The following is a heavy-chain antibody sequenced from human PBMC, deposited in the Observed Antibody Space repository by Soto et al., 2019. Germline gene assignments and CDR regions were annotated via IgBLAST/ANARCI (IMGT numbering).Heavy chain of an antibody. V-gene: IGHV1-46*01. CDR2: IDPSGGST. D-gene: IGHD3-3*01. Sequence: ASVKVSCKASGYNFTSYFMHWVRQAPGQGLEWMGIIDPSGGSTSYAQKFQGRVSMTRDTSTSAVYMDLSSLRSEDTAVYYCARDLTGGPTYYDFWSGYSPVDYWGLGTLVTVSS. CDR3: ARDLTGGPTYYDFWSGYSPVDY. CDR1: GYNFTSYF. J-gene: IGHJ4*02.